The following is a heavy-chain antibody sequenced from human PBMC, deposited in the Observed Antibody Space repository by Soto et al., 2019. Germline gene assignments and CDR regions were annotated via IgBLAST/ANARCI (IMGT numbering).Heavy chain of an antibody. D-gene: IGHD5-18*01. J-gene: IGHJ6*02. CDR1: GGSISSYY. CDR2: IYTSGST. CDR3: ARDSRYIYDVTSYYYGMDV. Sequence: PSETLSLTCTVSGGSISSYYWSWIRQPAGKGLEWIGRIYTSGSTNYNPSLKSRVTMSVDTSKNQFSLKLSSVTAADTAVYYCARDSRYIYDVTSYYYGMDVWCQGTTVTVSS. V-gene: IGHV4-4*07.